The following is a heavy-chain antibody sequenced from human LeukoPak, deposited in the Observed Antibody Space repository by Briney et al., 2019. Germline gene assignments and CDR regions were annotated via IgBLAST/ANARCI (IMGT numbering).Heavy chain of an antibody. Sequence: GGSLRLSCAASGFTFTNTWMNWVRQAPGKGLEWVGRIRSKSGGGTTDYAAPVKGRFTISRDDSKNTLYLQMNSLKTEDTAVYYCARDWYHAFDFWGQGTMVTVSS. J-gene: IGHJ3*01. V-gene: IGHV3-15*07. CDR3: ARDWYHAFDF. D-gene: IGHD3-9*01. CDR2: IRSKSGGGTT. CDR1: GFTFTNTW.